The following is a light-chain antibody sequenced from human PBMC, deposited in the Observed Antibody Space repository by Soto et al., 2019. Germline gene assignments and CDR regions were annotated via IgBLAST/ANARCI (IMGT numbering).Light chain of an antibody. J-gene: IGKJ4*01. CDR2: GAS. Sequence: DIQMTQSPYSLSTSVGDRVTITCRTSQSVSTYLNWYQQRPGKAPKLLIYGASSLQSGVPSRFSGSGSGKHFTLTISSLQPEDFATYYRQEGSTLLTFVGGTKVDIX. CDR1: QSVSTY. V-gene: IGKV1-39*01. CDR3: QEGSTLLT.